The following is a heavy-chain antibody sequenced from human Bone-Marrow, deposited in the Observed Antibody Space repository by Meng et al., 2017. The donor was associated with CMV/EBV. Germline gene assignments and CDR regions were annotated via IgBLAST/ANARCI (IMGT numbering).Heavy chain of an antibody. CDR1: GYTLTGYY. J-gene: IGHJ6*02. V-gene: IGHV1-2*02. D-gene: IGHD3-3*01. CDR2: INPNSGGT. Sequence: ASVKVSCKASGYTLTGYYMHWVRQAPGQGLEWMGWINPNSGGTNYAQKFQGRVTMTRDTSISTAYMELSRLRSDDTAVYYCASWSRSIFGVVIHYEFWGMDVWGQGTTVTVSS. CDR3: ASWSRSIFGVVIHYEFWGMDV.